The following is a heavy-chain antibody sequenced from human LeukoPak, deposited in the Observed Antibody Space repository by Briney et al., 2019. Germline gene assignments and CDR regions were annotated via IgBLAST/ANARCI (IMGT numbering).Heavy chain of an antibody. V-gene: IGHV7-4-1*02. CDR2: INTDTGNP. CDR3: ARDTPATSFDY. J-gene: IGHJ4*02. D-gene: IGHD6-25*01. CDR1: GYTFTSYG. Sequence: ASVKVSCKASGYTFTSYGMNWVRQAPGQGLEWMGWINTDTGNPTYAQGFTGRFVFSLDTSVSTAFLQISSLKAEDTAVYYCARDTPATSFDYWGQGTLVTVYS.